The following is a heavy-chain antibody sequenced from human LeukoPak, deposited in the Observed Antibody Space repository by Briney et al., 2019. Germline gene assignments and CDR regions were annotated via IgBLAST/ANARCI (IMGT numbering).Heavy chain of an antibody. J-gene: IGHJ4*02. Sequence: PGGSLRLSCAASGFTFSSYAMSWVRQAPGKGLEWVSVIYSGGSTYYADSVKGRFTISRDNSKNTLYLQMNSLRAEDTAVYYCARGLLLDYWGQGTLVTVSS. D-gene: IGHD2-21*02. V-gene: IGHV3-53*01. CDR3: ARGLLLDY. CDR1: GFTFSSYA. CDR2: IYSGGST.